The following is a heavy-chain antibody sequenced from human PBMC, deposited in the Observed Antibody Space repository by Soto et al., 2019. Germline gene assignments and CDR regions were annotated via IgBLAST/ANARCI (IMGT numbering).Heavy chain of an antibody. Sequence: GESLKISSNGSGYSFNSYWVCCVPQMPPKGLAWMWIIYPGDSDTRYSPSFQRQVSISADKSISSAYLQWSSLKPSDIAMYYCARAKISERRFGYRGQ. V-gene: IGHV5-51*01. J-gene: IGHJ4*02. CDR1: GYSFNSYW. D-gene: IGHD1-1*01. CDR3: ARAKISERRFGY. CDR2: IYPGDSDT.